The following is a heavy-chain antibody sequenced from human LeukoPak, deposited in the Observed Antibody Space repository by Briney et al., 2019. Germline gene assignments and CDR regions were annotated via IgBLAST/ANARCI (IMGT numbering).Heavy chain of an antibody. CDR2: IHTSGST. CDR1: GGSISSYY. V-gene: IGHV4-4*07. Sequence: SETLSLTCTVSGGSISSYYWSWIRQPAGKGLEWIGRIHTSGSTNYNPSLKSRVTMSVDTSKNQFSLILSSVTAADTAVYYCARSSEGRYYYDSSGYSYYYYYMDVWGKGTTVTISS. J-gene: IGHJ6*03. CDR3: ARSSEGRYYYDSSGYSYYYYYMDV. D-gene: IGHD3-22*01.